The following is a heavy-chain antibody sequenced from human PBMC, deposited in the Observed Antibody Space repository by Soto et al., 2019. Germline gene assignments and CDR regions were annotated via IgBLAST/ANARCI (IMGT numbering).Heavy chain of an antibody. J-gene: IGHJ4*02. CDR3: ATDSLNVGIGYFDS. CDR2: IVSGGST. Sequence: EVKVIESGGDLIEPGGSLRLSCAASGFKVGSSYVTWVRQAPGEGLEWVSVIVSGGSTHYADSVTGRFTVSRDVSNNTVYLHMSSLRAEDTAVYFCATDSLNVGIGYFDSWGLGTLVTVSS. D-gene: IGHD1-26*01. V-gene: IGHV3-53*01. CDR1: GFKVGSSY.